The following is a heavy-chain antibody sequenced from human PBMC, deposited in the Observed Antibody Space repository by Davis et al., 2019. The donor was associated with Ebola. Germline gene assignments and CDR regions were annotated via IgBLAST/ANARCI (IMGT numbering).Heavy chain of an antibody. Sequence: SVKVSCKASGGTFSSYAISWVRQAPGQGLEWMGGIIPIFGTANYAQKFQGRVTITADESTSTAYMELSSLRSEDTAVYYCARERGQWLVRGGDGYFDLWGRGTLVTVSS. D-gene: IGHD6-19*01. J-gene: IGHJ2*01. CDR2: IIPIFGTA. V-gene: IGHV1-69*13. CDR1: GGTFSSYA. CDR3: ARERGQWLVRGGDGYFDL.